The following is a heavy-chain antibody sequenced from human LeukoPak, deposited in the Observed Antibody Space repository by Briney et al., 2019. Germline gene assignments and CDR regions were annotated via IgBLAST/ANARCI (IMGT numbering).Heavy chain of an antibody. CDR1: GFTFNNYW. CDR3: ARQASREGHFDY. CDR2: IKEDTSQK. V-gene: IGHV3-7*01. Sequence: PGGSLRLSCAASGFTFNNYWLGWVRQGPGKGLEWVAHIKEDTSQKYYVGSVEGRFTISRDNARNSLYPQMNSLRGEDTAVYFCARQASREGHFDYWGQGALVTVSS. D-gene: IGHD1-26*01. J-gene: IGHJ4*02.